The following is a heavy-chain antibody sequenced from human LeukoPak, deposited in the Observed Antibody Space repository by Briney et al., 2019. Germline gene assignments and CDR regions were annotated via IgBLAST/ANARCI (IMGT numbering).Heavy chain of an antibody. CDR2: ISSSSTII. D-gene: IGHD6-19*01. V-gene: IGHV3-48*01. CDR1: GFTFSIYT. J-gene: IGHJ3*02. CDR3: ARERYSSEDDAFDI. Sequence: GGSLRLSCAASGFTFSIYTMTWVRQAPGKGLEWDSYISSSSTIIYYADSVKGRFTISRDNAKNSLCLQMNSLRAEDTAVYYCARERYSSEDDAFDIWGQGTMVTVSS.